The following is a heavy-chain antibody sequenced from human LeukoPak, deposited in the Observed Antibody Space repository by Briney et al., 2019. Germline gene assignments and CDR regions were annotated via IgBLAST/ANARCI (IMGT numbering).Heavy chain of an antibody. D-gene: IGHD3-3*01. CDR3: ARSRVVISAFDI. Sequence: SVKVSCKASGGTFSSYAISWVRQAPGQGLEWMGRIIPIFGTANYAQKFQGRVTITTDESTSTAYMELGSLRSEDTAVYYCARSRVVISAFDIWGQGTMVTVSS. CDR2: IIPIFGTA. CDR1: GGTFSSYA. V-gene: IGHV1-69*05. J-gene: IGHJ3*02.